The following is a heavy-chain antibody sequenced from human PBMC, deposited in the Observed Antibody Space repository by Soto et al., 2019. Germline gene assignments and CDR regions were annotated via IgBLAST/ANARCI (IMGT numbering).Heavy chain of an antibody. D-gene: IGHD4-17*01. CDR3: TRGYGDYVRDY. J-gene: IGHJ4*02. CDR1: GFTFSGSA. Sequence: EVQRGESGGGWVQPGGSLKLSCAVSGFTFSGSAMHWVRQASGKGREGVGVIGSKSNSYGTAYAASVKGSFTISRDDSKNTAYLQMKSLKTEDTAVYYCTRGYGDYVRDYWGQGTLVTVSS. V-gene: IGHV3-73*01. CDR2: IGSKSNSYGT.